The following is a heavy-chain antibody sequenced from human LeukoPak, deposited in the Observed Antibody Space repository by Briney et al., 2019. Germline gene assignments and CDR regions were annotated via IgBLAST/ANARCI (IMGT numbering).Heavy chain of an antibody. CDR3: ARTSEYSGFDY. CDR2: INHSGST. D-gene: IGHD1-26*01. V-gene: IGHV4-4*02. CDR1: GGSISSSNW. J-gene: IGHJ4*02. Sequence: PSGTLSLTCAVSGGSISSSNWWSWIRQPPGKGLEWIGEINHSGSTNYNPSLKSRVTISVDTSKNQFSLKLSSVTAADTAVYYCARTSEYSGFDYWGQGTLVTVSS.